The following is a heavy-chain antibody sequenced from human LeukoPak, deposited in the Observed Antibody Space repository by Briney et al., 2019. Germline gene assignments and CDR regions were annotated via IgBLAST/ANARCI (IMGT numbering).Heavy chain of an antibody. Sequence: GGSLRLSCAASGFTFSSYEMNWVRQAPGKGLEWVSYISSSGSTIYYADSEKGRFTISRDNAKNSLYLQMNSLRAEDTAVYYCARGRDTAMVYFNYWGQGTLVTVSS. CDR1: GFTFSSYE. V-gene: IGHV3-48*03. CDR2: ISSSGSTI. CDR3: ARGRDTAMVYFNY. D-gene: IGHD5-18*01. J-gene: IGHJ4*02.